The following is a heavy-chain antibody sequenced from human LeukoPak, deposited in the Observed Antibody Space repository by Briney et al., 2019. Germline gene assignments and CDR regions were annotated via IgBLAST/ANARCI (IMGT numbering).Heavy chain of an antibody. Sequence: PGGSLRLSCAASGFTFSSYAMSWVRQAPGKGLEWVSAISGSGGSTYYADSVKGRFTIPRDNSKNTLYLQMNSLRAEDTAVYYCAKEGIPGYSYGYDDYWGQGTLVTVSS. CDR3: AKEGIPGYSYGYDDY. D-gene: IGHD5-18*01. CDR2: ISGSGGST. J-gene: IGHJ4*02. CDR1: GFTFSSYA. V-gene: IGHV3-23*01.